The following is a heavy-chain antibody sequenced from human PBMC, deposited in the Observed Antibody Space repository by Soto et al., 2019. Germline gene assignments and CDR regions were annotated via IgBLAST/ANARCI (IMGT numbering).Heavy chain of an antibody. CDR3: ATSFTISGGGFDP. J-gene: IGHJ5*02. D-gene: IGHD3-10*02. Sequence: QVQLVQSGAEVKKPGASVKVSCKVSGFPLTEFSIHWVRQAPRKGLEWMGAFDAEDGETIYAQKFQGRVTMTEDTSTDTAYMELSSLRSEGTAVYYCATSFTISGGGFDPWGQGTLVTVSS. V-gene: IGHV1-24*01. CDR2: FDAEDGET. CDR1: GFPLTEFS.